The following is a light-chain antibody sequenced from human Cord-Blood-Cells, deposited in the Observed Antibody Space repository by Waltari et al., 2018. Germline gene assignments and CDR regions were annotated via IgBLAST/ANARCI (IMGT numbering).Light chain of an antibody. CDR3: AAWDDSLNGPV. Sequence: QSVLTQPPSASGTPGQRVTISCSGSSSNIGSNTVNWYQQLPGTAPKLLIYSNNRRPSGVPGRFSGSKSGTSASLAISGLQSEDEADYYCAAWDDSLNGPVFGGGTQLTVL. V-gene: IGLV1-44*01. J-gene: IGLJ7*01. CDR2: SNN. CDR1: SSNIGSNT.